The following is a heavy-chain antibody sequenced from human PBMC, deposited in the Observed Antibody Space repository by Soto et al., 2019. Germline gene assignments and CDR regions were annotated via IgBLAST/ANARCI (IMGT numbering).Heavy chain of an antibody. J-gene: IGHJ4*01. CDR3: ARDSLIMTKVPYYCDY. D-gene: IGHD4-17*01. CDR1: GGTFSSYG. V-gene: IGHV1-69*13. CDR2: IIPIFGTA. Sequence: ASVKVSCKASGGTFSSYGSSWLRHAPGQGLEWMGGIIPIFGTANYAQKFQGRVTSTADESTSTAYMELSSLRSEDTAVYYCARDSLIMTKVPYYCDYGG.